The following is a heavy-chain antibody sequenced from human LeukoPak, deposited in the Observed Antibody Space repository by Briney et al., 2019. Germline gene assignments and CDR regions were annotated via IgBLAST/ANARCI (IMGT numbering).Heavy chain of an antibody. CDR2: ISAYNGNT. V-gene: IGHV1-18*01. CDR3: ARDWISIHDAVTTLDY. J-gene: IGHJ4*02. D-gene: IGHD4-17*01. Sequence: GASVKVSCKASGYTFTSYGISWVRQAPGQGLEWMGWISAYNGNTNYAQKLQGRVTMTTDTSTSTAYMELRSLRSDDTAVYYCARDWISIHDAVTTLDYWGQGTLVTVSS. CDR1: GYTFTSYG.